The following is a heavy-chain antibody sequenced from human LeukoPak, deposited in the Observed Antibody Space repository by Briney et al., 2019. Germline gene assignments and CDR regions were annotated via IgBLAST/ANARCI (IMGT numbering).Heavy chain of an antibody. CDR3: GGGYSYGYFDY. Sequence: SETLSLTCTVSGGSISSYYWSWIRQPAGKGLEWIGRIYTSGSTNYNPSLKSRVTMTVDTSKNQFSLKLSSVTAADTAVYYCGGGYSYGYFDYWGQGTLVTVSS. D-gene: IGHD5-18*01. CDR2: IYTSGST. CDR1: GGSISSYY. V-gene: IGHV4-4*07. J-gene: IGHJ4*02.